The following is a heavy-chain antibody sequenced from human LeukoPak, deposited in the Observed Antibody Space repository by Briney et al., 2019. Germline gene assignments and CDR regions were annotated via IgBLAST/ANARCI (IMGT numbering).Heavy chain of an antibody. CDR2: LYTSGST. D-gene: IGHD3-16*02. Sequence: SETLSLTCTVSGGSIRSYYCSWIRQPAARGLEWIGRLYTSGSTNYNPSLNSRVTMSLDTSKNQFSLKLSSVTAADTAVYYCAREDPYYDYVWGSYRYGYYFDYWGQGTLVTVSS. J-gene: IGHJ4*02. CDR1: GGSIRSYY. V-gene: IGHV4-4*07. CDR3: AREDPYYDYVWGSYRYGYYFDY.